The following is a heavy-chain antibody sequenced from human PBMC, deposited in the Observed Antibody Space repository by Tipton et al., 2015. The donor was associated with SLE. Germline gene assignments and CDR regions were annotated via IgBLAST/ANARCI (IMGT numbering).Heavy chain of an antibody. V-gene: IGHV4-59*01. CDR2: IYYSGST. Sequence: GLVKPSETLSLTCTVAGGSISSYYWSWIRQAPGKGLEWIGYIYYSGSTNYNPSLKSRVTISVDTSKNQFSLKLSSVTAADTAVYYCARSRYSSSSYYYYYMDVWGKGTTVTVSS. J-gene: IGHJ6*03. CDR1: GGSISSYY. D-gene: IGHD6-6*01. CDR3: ARSRYSSSSYYYYYMDV.